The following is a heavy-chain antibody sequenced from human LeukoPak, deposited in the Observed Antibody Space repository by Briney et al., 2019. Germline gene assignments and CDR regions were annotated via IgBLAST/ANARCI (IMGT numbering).Heavy chain of an antibody. J-gene: IGHJ4*02. V-gene: IGHV3-23*01. CDR2: ISGSGSNA. D-gene: IGHD1-26*01. CDR1: GFTFSSYA. CDR3: AKDVLSGTYYYFDQ. Sequence: GGSLRLSCAASGFTFSSYAMNWVRQAPGKGLEWVSGISGSGSNAYYADSVMGRFTISRDNSKNTLYLQMNSLRAEDTAVYYCAKDVLSGTYYYFDQWGQGTLVTVSS.